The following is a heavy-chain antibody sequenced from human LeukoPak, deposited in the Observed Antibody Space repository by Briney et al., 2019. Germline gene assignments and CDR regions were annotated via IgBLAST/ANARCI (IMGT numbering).Heavy chain of an antibody. V-gene: IGHV3-74*01. CDR3: ARDTWGTMMAST. CDR2: INSDGSST. CDR1: GFTLRDYY. D-gene: IGHD3-22*01. J-gene: IGHJ5*02. Sequence: PGGSLRLSCAASGFTLRDYYVGWVRQAPGKGLVWVSRINSDGSSTSYADSVKGRFTISRDNAKNTLYLQMNSLRAEDTAVYYCARDTWGTMMASTWGQGTLVTVSS.